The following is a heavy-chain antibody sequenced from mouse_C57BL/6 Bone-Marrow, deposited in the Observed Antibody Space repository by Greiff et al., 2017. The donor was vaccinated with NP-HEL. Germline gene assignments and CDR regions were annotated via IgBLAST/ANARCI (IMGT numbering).Heavy chain of an antibody. V-gene: IGHV3-6*01. J-gene: IGHJ3*01. CDR2: ISYDGSN. CDR1: GYSITRGYY. CDR3: ARGTFAY. Sequence: EVKLMESGPGLVKPSQSLSLTCSVTGYSITRGYYWNWIRQFPGNKLEWMGYISYDGSNNYNPSLKNRISITRDTSKNQCFLKLNSVTTEDTATYYCARGTFAYWGQGTLVTVSA.